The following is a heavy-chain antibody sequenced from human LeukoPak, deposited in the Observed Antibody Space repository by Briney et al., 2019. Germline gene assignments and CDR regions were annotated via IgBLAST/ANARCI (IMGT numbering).Heavy chain of an antibody. CDR3: AKDLETTGTTDYYYGMDV. CDR1: GFTVSSNY. J-gene: IGHJ6*02. CDR2: IYSGGST. D-gene: IGHD1-1*01. V-gene: IGHV3-53*01. Sequence: PGGSLRLSCAASGFTVSSNYMSWVRQAPGKGLEWVSVIYSGGSTYYADSVKGRFTISRDNSKNTLYLQMNSLRAEDTAVYYCAKDLETTGTTDYYYGMDVWGQGTTVTVSS.